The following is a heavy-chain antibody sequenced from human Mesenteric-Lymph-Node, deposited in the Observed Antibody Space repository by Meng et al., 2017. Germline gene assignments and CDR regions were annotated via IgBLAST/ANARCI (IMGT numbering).Heavy chain of an antibody. V-gene: IGHV3-20*04. J-gene: IGHJ1*01. D-gene: IGHD3-22*01. Sequence: GESLKISCAASGFTFDDYGMSWVRQAPGKGLEWVSGINWNGGSTGYADSVKGRFTISRDNAKNSLYLQMNSLRAEDTAVYYCARGRYYYDGSGFQYWGQGTLVTVSS. CDR2: INWNGGST. CDR1: GFTFDDYG. CDR3: ARGRYYYDGSGFQY.